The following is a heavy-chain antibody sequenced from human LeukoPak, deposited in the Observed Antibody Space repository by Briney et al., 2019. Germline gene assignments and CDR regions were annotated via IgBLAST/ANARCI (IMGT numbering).Heavy chain of an antibody. CDR3: ARGRCSGGSCYYFDY. J-gene: IGHJ4*02. V-gene: IGHV3-7*01. CDR2: IKQDGSEK. D-gene: IGHD2-15*01. Sequence: GGSLRLSCAASGFTFSSYWMSWVRQAPGKGLEWVAHIKQDGSEKYYVDSVKGRFTISRDNAKNSLYLQMNSLRAEDTAVYYCARGRCSGGSCYYFDYWGQGTLVTVSS. CDR1: GFTFSSYW.